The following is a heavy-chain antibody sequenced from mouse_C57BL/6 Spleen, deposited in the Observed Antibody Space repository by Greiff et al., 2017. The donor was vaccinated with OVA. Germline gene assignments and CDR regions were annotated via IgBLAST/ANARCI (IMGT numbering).Heavy chain of an antibody. Sequence: QVHVKQPGAELVKPGASVKMSCKASGYTFTSYWITWVKQRPGQGLEWIGDIYPGSGSTNYNEKFKSKATLTVDTSSSTAYMQLSSLTSEDSAVYYCARVDSWFAYWGQGTLVTVSA. CDR2: IYPGSGST. V-gene: IGHV1-55*01. CDR1: GYTFTSYW. J-gene: IGHJ3*01. CDR3: ARVDSWFAY.